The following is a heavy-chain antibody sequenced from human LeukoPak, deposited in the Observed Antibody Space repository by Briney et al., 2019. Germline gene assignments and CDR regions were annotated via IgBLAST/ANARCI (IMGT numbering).Heavy chain of an antibody. J-gene: IGHJ4*02. CDR1: GYSISSDYY. D-gene: IGHD2-2*01. CDR3: ATDLTYCSSTSCYPSSYYFDY. CDR2: ISHSGST. Sequence: NPSEALSLTCTVSGYSISSDYYWGWIRQPPGQGLEWIGSISHSGSTYYSPSLKSRVTISVDTSKNQFSLKLSSVTAADTAVYYCATDLTYCSSTSCYPSSYYFDYWGQGTLVTVSS. V-gene: IGHV4-38-2*02.